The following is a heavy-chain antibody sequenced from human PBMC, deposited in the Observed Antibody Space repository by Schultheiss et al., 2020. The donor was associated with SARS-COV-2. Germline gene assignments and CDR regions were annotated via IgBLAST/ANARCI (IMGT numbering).Heavy chain of an antibody. CDR3: ARVGPPKWDLGGGMDV. CDR1: GFTVSSNY. Sequence: GGSLRLSCAASGFTVSSNYMSWIRQAPGKGLEWVSYISSSSSYIYYADSVKGRFTISRDNSKNTLYLQMNSLRAEDTAVYYCARVGPPKWDLGGGMDVWGQGTTVTVSS. D-gene: IGHD1-26*01. J-gene: IGHJ6*02. V-gene: IGHV3-11*06. CDR2: ISSSSSYI.